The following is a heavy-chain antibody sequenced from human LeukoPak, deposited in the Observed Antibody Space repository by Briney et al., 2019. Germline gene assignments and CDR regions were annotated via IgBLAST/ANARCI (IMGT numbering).Heavy chain of an antibody. Sequence: SETLSLTCTVSGGSISSSRYYWGWIRQPPGKGLEWIANIYYSGKTNYNPSLKSRVTMSVDTSKNQFSLKLSSLTAADTAVYYCARHRDDILTANHPEIFDYWGQGNLVTVSP. V-gene: IGHV4-39*01. CDR1: GGSISSSRYY. J-gene: IGHJ4*02. D-gene: IGHD3-9*01. CDR2: IYYSGKT. CDR3: ARHRDDILTANHPEIFDY.